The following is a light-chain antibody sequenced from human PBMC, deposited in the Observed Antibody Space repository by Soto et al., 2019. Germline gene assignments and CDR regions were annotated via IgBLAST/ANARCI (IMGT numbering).Light chain of an antibody. CDR2: DAY. J-gene: IGKJ5*01. Sequence: EVVLTQSPVTLSLSPGARATLSCRASQSFRGLLAWYQQKPGQAPRLLIYDAYNRATGIPPRFSGSGSGTDFTLTISSLQPEDSAVYYCQQRHMWHITLGQGTRLQIK. V-gene: IGKV3-11*01. CDR1: QSFRGL. CDR3: QQRHMWHIT.